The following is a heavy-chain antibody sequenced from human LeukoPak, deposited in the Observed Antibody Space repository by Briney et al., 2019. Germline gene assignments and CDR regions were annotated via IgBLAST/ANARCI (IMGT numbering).Heavy chain of an antibody. D-gene: IGHD6-19*01. J-gene: IGHJ4*02. CDR3: ARAVMVAVAGGRFDY. CDR1: SGSISNGGYY. V-gene: IGHV4-39*07. CDR2: IYYSGTS. Sequence: SETLSLTCTVSSGSISNGGYYWAWIRQPPGKGLEWIGSIYYSGTSYYNPSLTSRLTISVDTSNNQFSLKLTSVTAADTAVYYCARAVMVAVAGGRFDYWGQGTLVTVSS.